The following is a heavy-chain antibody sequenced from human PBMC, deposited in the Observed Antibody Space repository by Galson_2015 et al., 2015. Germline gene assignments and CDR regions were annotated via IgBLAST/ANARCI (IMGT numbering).Heavy chain of an antibody. CDR2: MNPNSGNT. CDR3: ARARYYYDSSGYEY. Sequence: QSGAEVKKPGESLKTSCKASGYTFTSYDINWVRQATGQGLEWMGWMNPNSGNTGYAQKFQGRVTMTRNTSISTAYMELSSLRSEDTAVYYCARARYYYDSSGYEYWGQGTLVTVSS. V-gene: IGHV1-8*01. CDR1: GYTFTSYD. J-gene: IGHJ4*02. D-gene: IGHD3-22*01.